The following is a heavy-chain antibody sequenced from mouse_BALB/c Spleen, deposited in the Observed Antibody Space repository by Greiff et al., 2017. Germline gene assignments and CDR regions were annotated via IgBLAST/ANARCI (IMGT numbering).Heavy chain of an antibody. V-gene: IGHV5-6-3*01. J-gene: IGHJ1*01. CDR3: ARDLEYYYGSSYWYFDV. CDR1: GFTFSSYG. CDR2: INSNGGST. D-gene: IGHD1-1*01. Sequence: EVQGVESGGGLVQPGGSLKLSCAASGFTFSSYGMSWVRQTPDKRLELVATINSNGGSTYYPDSVKGRFTISRDNAKNTLYLQMSSLKSEDTAMYYCARDLEYYYGSSYWYFDVWGAGTTVTVSS.